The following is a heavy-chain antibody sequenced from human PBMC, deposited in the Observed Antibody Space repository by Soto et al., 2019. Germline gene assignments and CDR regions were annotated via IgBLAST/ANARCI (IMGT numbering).Heavy chain of an antibody. D-gene: IGHD1-26*01. J-gene: IGHJ4*02. Sequence: EVQLVESGGGLVQPGRSLRLSCAASGFTFDDYAMHWVRQAPGKGLEWVSGISWNSGSIGYADSVKGRFTISRDNAKNSLYLQMNSLRAEDTALYYCARESMWAPDYWGQGTLVAVSS. CDR3: ARESMWAPDY. CDR1: GFTFDDYA. V-gene: IGHV3-9*01. CDR2: ISWNSGSI.